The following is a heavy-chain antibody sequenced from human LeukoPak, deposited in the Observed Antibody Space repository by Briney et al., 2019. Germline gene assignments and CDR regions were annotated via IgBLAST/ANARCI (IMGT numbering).Heavy chain of an antibody. CDR2: ISPIFGSA. CDR1: GGTFSSYS. D-gene: IGHD3-22*01. V-gene: IGHV1-69*05. CDR3: ARDVNPHTYYYDSSGYYPQVGFDY. Sequence: SVKVSCKASGGTFSSYSISWVRQAPGQGLEWMGGISPIFGSANYAQKFQGRVTMTTDESTSTAYMELSSLRSEDTAVYYCARDVNPHTYYYDSSGYYPQVGFDYWGQGTLVTVSS. J-gene: IGHJ4*02.